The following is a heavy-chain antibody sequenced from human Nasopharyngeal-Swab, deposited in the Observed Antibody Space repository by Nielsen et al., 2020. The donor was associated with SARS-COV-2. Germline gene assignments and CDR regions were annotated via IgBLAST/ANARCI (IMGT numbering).Heavy chain of an antibody. CDR2: IDPSDSYT. CDR3: ARLTVYGSSSWYKAFDI. V-gene: IGHV5-10-1*01. J-gene: IGHJ3*02. D-gene: IGHD6-13*01. CDR1: GYSFTSYW. Sequence: GESLKISCKGSGYSFTSYWISWVRQMPGKGLEWMGRIDPSDSYTNYSPSFQGHVTISADKSISTAYLQWSSLKASDTAMYYCARLTVYGSSSWYKAFDIWGQGTMVTVSS.